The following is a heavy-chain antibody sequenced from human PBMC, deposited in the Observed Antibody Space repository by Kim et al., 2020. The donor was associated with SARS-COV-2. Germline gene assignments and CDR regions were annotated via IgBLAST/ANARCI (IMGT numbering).Heavy chain of an antibody. CDR1: GFTFDDYA. D-gene: IGHD5-12*01. CDR2: ISGDGGST. Sequence: GGSLRLSCAASGFTFDDYAMHWVRQAPGKGLEWVSLISGDGGSTYYADSVKGRFTISRDNSKNSLYLQMNSLRTEDTALYYCAKAARDGYNFAYYYGMDVWGQGTTVTVSS. V-gene: IGHV3-43*02. J-gene: IGHJ6*02. CDR3: AKAARDGYNFAYYYGMDV.